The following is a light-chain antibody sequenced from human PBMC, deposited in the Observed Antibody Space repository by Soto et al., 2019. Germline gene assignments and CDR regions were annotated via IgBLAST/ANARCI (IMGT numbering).Light chain of an antibody. CDR3: KQYNSYWK. V-gene: IGKV1-5*01. J-gene: IGKJ1*01. CDR2: DAS. Sequence: IQMTQSPSSLSASVGDIVTITCRASQSISSWLAWYQQKPGKAPKLLIYDASSLESGVPSRFSGSGSGKEFTLTISSLQPDDFATYYCKQYNSYWKFGQGTKVDIK. CDR1: QSISSW.